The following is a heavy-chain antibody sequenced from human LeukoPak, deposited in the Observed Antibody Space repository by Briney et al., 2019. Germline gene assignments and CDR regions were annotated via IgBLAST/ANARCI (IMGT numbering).Heavy chain of an antibody. J-gene: IGHJ3*02. V-gene: IGHV1-46*01. D-gene: IGHD2/OR15-2a*01. CDR3: ARAKNRAYAFDI. CDR2: INPSDGST. CDR1: GYTFTSYY. Sequence: ASVKVSCKASGYTFTSYYMHWVRQAPGQGLEWMGIINPSDGSTNYAQKFHGRVTMSRDTSTSTVYMELSSLRSEDTAVYYCARAKNRAYAFDIWGQGTMVTVSS.